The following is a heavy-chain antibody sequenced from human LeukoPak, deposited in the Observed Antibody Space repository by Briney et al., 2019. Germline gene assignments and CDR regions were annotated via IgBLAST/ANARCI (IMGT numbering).Heavy chain of an antibody. Sequence: PGGSLRLSCAASGFTFSSYWMHWVRQAPGKGLVWVSRINSDGSRTTYADSVKGRFTISRDNSKNTLYLQMNSLRAEDTAVYYCARAWWQWLPGYWGQGTLVTVSS. D-gene: IGHD6-19*01. CDR2: INSDGSRT. CDR3: ARAWWQWLPGY. CDR1: GFTFSSYW. V-gene: IGHV3-74*01. J-gene: IGHJ4*02.